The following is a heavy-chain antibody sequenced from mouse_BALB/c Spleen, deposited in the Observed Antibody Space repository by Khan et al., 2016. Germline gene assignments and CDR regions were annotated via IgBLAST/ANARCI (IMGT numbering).Heavy chain of an antibody. CDR2: INPDTITI. CDR3: ARGNYVPGSLDY. J-gene: IGHJ2*01. CDR1: GFDFSRFW. D-gene: IGHD2-1*01. Sequence: EVKLLESGGGLVQPGGSLKLSCAASGFDFSRFWMSWVRQAPGKGLEWIGEINPDTITIDYKPSLKDRFIMSRDNAKNTLYLQMSKVRSEDTALYYCARGNYVPGSLDYWGQGTTLTVSS. V-gene: IGHV4-1*02.